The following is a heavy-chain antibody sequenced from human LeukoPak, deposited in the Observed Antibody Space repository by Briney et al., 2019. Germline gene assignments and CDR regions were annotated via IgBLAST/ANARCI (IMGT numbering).Heavy chain of an antibody. CDR1: GGSISSGSYY. J-gene: IGHJ4*02. Sequence: SQTLSLTCTVSGGSISSGSYYWSWIRQPAGKGLERIGRIYTSGSANYNPSLKSRVTMSVDTSKNQFSLKLSSVTAADTAMYYCARGGVQQQLVNWFDYWGQGTLVTVSS. V-gene: IGHV4-61*02. CDR3: ARGGVQQQLVNWFDY. CDR2: IYTSGSA. D-gene: IGHD6-13*01.